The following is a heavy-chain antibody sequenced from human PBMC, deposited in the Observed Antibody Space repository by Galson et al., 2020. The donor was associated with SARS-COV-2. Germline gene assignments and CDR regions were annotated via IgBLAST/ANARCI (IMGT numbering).Heavy chain of an antibody. V-gene: IGHV3-15*01. CDR2: IKSKTDGGTT. CDR1: GFTFSNAW. D-gene: IGHD3-10*01. J-gene: IGHJ5*02. Sequence: KIGESLKISCAASGFTFSNAWMSWVRQAPGKGLEWVGRIKSKTDGGTTDYAAPVKGRFTISRDDSKNTLYLQMNSLKTEDTAVYYCTTTPYGSGSYSTNWFDPWGQGTLVTVSS. CDR3: TTTPYGSGSYSTNWFDP.